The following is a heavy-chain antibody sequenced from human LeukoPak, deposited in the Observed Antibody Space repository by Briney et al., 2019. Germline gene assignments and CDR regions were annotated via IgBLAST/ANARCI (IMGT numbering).Heavy chain of an antibody. D-gene: IGHD3-10*01. CDR2: FDPEDGET. J-gene: IGHJ4*02. V-gene: IGHV1-24*01. CDR3: ASRRYGSSDY. Sequence: ASVKVSCKVSGHTVSELSMHWVRQAPGKGLEWMGGFDPEDGETIYAQKFQGRVTITADESTSTAYMELSSLRSEDTAVYYCASRRYGSSDYWGQGTLVTVSS. CDR1: GHTVSELS.